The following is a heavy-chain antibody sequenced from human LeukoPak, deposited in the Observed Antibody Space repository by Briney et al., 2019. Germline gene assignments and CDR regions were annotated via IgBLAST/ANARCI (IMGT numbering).Heavy chain of an antibody. CDR3: VKVGTGTVDF. D-gene: IGHD1-1*01. CDR2: IHYSGDT. CDR1: GASISGYY. J-gene: IGHJ4*02. V-gene: IGHV4-59*01. Sequence: SETLSLTCTVSGASISGYYWGWIRQSPGKGLEWIGYIHYSGDTNYVASLKRRVSISVDTSTNQSSLKLTSLTAADTAVYYCVKVGTGTVDFWGQGTLVSISS.